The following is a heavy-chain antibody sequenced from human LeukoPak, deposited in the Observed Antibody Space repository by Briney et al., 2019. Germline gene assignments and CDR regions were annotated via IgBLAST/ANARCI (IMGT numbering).Heavy chain of an antibody. CDR2: INHSGST. CDR1: GGSFSGYY. J-gene: IGHJ4*02. Sequence: KPSETLSLTCAVHGGSFSGYYWSWIRQPPGKGLEWIGEINHSGSTNYNPSLKSQVTISADTSKNQFSLKLSSVTAADTAVYYCARGVEYSSSSSGVASYFDSWGQGTLVTVSS. V-gene: IGHV4-34*01. CDR3: ARGVEYSSSSSGVASYFDS. D-gene: IGHD6-6*01.